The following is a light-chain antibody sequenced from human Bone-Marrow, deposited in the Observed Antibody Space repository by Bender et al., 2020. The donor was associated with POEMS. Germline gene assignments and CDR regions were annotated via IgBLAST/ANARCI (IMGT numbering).Light chain of an antibody. CDR2: DVR. CDR1: SSDVGAYNY. Sequence: QSALTQPASVSGSPGQSITISCTGTSSDVGAYNYVSWYQQHPGKAPKLIIYDVRVRPSGVSNRFSGSKSGNTASLSISGRQADDESDYYCSSYTISDTLVFGGGTKLTVL. J-gene: IGLJ2*01. CDR3: SSYTISDTLV. V-gene: IGLV2-14*01.